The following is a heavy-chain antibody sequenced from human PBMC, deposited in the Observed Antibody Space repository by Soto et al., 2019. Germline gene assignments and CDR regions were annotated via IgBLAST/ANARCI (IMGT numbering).Heavy chain of an antibody. Sequence: SETLSLTCTVSGGSISSSSYYWGWLRQPPGKGLEWIGSIYYSGSTYYNPSLKSRVTISVDTSKNQFSLKLSSVTAADTAVYYCARGSSGWYNRAYYYYYYGMDVWGQGTTVTVSS. CDR2: IYYSGST. CDR1: GGSISSSSYY. J-gene: IGHJ6*02. CDR3: ARGSSGWYNRAYYYYYYGMDV. V-gene: IGHV4-39*01. D-gene: IGHD6-19*01.